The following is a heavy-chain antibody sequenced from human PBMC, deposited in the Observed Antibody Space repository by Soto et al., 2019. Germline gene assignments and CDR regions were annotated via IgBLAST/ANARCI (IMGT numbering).Heavy chain of an antibody. V-gene: IGHV4-34*01. CDR3: ARVSGYSSSWYTGARGYYYNMDV. CDR1: GGSFSGYH. D-gene: IGHD6-13*01. Sequence: PSETLSLTCAVYGGSFSGYHWSWIRQSPGKGLEWSGEINHSGSTNYKASLKSRVTISLDTSKNKYSLKLSSVTAADTAVYYCARVSGYSSSWYTGARGYYYNMDVWGQGTKVTVSS. CDR2: INHSGST. J-gene: IGHJ6*02.